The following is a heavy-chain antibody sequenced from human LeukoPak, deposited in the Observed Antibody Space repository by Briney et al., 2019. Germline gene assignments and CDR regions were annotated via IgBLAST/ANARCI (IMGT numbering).Heavy chain of an antibody. J-gene: IGHJ3*01. CDR3: ARDLRSRCPAAGLNP. V-gene: IGHV1-2*02. Sequence: ASVKVSCKASGYTFTGYSIHSVRQAPGQGLEWMGWINPNSGATLYAQKFQGRVTKTRDTSIRTAYMELNSLRSDDTAVYYCARDLRSRCPAAGLNPWGQGTKVTVSS. CDR2: INPNSGAT. D-gene: IGHD6-19*01. CDR1: GYTFTGYS.